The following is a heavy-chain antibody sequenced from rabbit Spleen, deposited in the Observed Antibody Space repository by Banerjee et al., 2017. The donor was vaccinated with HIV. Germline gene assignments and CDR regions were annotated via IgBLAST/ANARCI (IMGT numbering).Heavy chain of an antibody. J-gene: IGHJ4*01. Sequence: QLKESGGGLVQPGGSLKLSCKASGFDLNTYGVSWVRQAPGKGLEWIGYIDPVFGATYYATWVNGRFTISSQNAQNTLYLQLNSLTAADTATYFCVREVYHILGLWGQGTLVTVS. V-gene: IGHV1S7*01. CDR2: IDPVFGAT. CDR1: GFDLNTYG. D-gene: IGHD1-1*01. CDR3: VREVYHILGL.